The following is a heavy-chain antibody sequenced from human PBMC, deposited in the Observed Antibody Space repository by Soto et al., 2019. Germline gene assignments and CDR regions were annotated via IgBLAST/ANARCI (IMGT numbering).Heavy chain of an antibody. CDR1: GFTFSSYA. J-gene: IGHJ4*02. D-gene: IGHD6-19*01. Sequence: GGSLRLSCAASGFTFSSYAMNWVRQTQEKGLEWVSSISSTSSYTHYSDSVKGRFTIPRDNANNSLFLQMNSLRAEDAATYYCARDLALAGNYWGQGVLVTVSS. CDR2: ISSTSSYT. V-gene: IGHV3-21*01. CDR3: ARDLALAGNY.